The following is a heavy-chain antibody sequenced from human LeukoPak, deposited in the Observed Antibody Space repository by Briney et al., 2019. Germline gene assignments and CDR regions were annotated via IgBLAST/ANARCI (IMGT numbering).Heavy chain of an antibody. CDR3: TREGLDY. Sequence: GASVKVSCKASGYTFTNYDINWVRQATGQGLEWMGYKNPNSGSSAYAQKFQGGVTITTDASISTAYMEVSGLRSEDTALYYCTREGLDYWGQGTLVTVSS. CDR1: GYTFTNYD. J-gene: IGHJ4*02. CDR2: KNPNSGSS. V-gene: IGHV1-8*01.